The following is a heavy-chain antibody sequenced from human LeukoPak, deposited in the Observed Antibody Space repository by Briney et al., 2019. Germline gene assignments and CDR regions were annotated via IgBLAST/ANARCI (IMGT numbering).Heavy chain of an antibody. CDR2: IYPGDSDT. CDR3: VRTTSTWYGDY. D-gene: IGHD6-13*01. CDR1: GYTFASYL. V-gene: IGHV5-51*01. Sequence: GESLKISCKGSGYTFASYLVGWVRQIPGKGLEWMGIIYPGDSDTRYSPSFQGQVAISADKSISTAYLQWSRLKASDTAMYYCVRTTSTWYGDYWGQGALVTVSS. J-gene: IGHJ4*02.